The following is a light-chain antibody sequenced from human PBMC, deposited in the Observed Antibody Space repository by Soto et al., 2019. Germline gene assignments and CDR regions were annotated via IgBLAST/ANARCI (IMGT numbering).Light chain of an antibody. Sequence: QSVLTQPPSASATPGQKVTISCSGSTSNIGNDYVSWFQQLPGTVPKLLIYDNNKRPSGIPDRFSGSKSGTSATLGITGLQTGDEADYYCVTWDSSLSTFVFGTGTKGTVL. V-gene: IGLV1-51*01. CDR2: DNN. CDR3: VTWDSSLSTFV. CDR1: TSNIGNDY. J-gene: IGLJ1*01.